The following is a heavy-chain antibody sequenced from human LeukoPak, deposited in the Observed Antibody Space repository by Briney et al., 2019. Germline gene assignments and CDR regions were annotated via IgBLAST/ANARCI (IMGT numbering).Heavy chain of an antibody. CDR3: ASYSGSPYFDY. CDR1: GGTFSSYA. CDR2: IIPILGIA. V-gene: IGHV1-69*04. D-gene: IGHD1-26*01. Sequence: SVKVSCKASGGTFSSYAISWVRQAPGQGLEWMGRIIPILGIANYAQKFQSRVTITADKSTSTAYMELSSLRSEDTAVYYCASYSGSPYFDYWGQGTLVTVSS. J-gene: IGHJ4*02.